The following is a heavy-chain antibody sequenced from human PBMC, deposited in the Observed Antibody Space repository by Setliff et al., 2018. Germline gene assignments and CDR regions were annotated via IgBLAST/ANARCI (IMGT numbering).Heavy chain of an antibody. J-gene: IGHJ3*02. CDR2: IWYDGSYT. Sequence: QSGGSLRLSCAASGFTFSSYAMHWVRQAPGKGLDWVAYIWYDGSYTYYTGSVKGRFTISRDNSRNTVYLQMNSLRAEDTAVYYCVRVSKDYDSNGLYGFDIWGQGTMVTGSS. CDR1: GFTFSSYA. D-gene: IGHD3-22*01. CDR3: VRVSKDYDSNGLYGFDI. V-gene: IGHV3-33*01.